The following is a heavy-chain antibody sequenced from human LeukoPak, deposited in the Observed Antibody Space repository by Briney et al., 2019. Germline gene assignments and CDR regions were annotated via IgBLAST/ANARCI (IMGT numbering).Heavy chain of an antibody. D-gene: IGHD1-7*01. CDR3: ARDHPVRTLHPRVIDY. V-gene: IGHV3-48*02. CDR1: GFTFSSYS. Sequence: GGSLRLSCAASGFTFSSYSMNWVRQAPGKGREWVSYISSSSSTIYYADSVKGRFTISRDNAKNSLYLQMNSLRDEDTAVYYCARDHPVRTLHPRVIDYWGQGTLVTVSS. CDR2: ISSSSSTI. J-gene: IGHJ4*02.